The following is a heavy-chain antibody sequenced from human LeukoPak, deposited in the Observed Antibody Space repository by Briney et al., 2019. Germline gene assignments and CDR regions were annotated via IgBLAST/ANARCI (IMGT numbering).Heavy chain of an antibody. CDR1: GFTFSSYG. Sequence: GGSLRLSCAASGFTFSSYGMQWVRQAPGKGLEWVAVISYDGSNKYYADSVKGRFIISRDNSKNTLYLQMNSLRVEDTAVYYCAKGSSNWRDYYYFDYWGQGTLVTVSS. V-gene: IGHV3-30*18. D-gene: IGHD6-13*01. CDR3: AKGSSNWRDYYYFDY. J-gene: IGHJ4*02. CDR2: ISYDGSNK.